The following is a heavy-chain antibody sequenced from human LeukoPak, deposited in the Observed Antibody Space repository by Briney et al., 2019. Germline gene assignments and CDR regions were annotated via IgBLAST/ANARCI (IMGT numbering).Heavy chain of an antibody. J-gene: IGHJ4*02. Sequence: GGSLRLSCTAPGFTFSSYAIHCIRQAPGKGLEWVALVWHDGSNRYYADSVKGRFTISRDNSKNTVYLQMNSLRAEDTAVYYCARELFGSGSCPDYWGQGTPVTVSS. CDR1: GFTFSSYA. CDR3: ARELFGSGSCPDY. CDR2: VWHDGSNR. D-gene: IGHD3-10*01. V-gene: IGHV3-33*01.